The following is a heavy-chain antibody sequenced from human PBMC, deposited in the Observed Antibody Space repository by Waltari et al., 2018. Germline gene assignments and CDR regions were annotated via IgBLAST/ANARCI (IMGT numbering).Heavy chain of an antibody. V-gene: IGHV1-69*05. CDR1: GGPFNTYA. CDR3: ARVSTNNGPGDLDY. CDR2: IIPIFGTT. D-gene: IGHD2-8*01. Sequence: QVQLVQSGAEMKRPGSSVKVSCKASGGPFNTYAFNWVRQAPGQGLEWVGGIIPIFGTTMFAQNFQDRLTMTTETSTTTTYMELRNLRSDDTAIYYCARVSTNNGPGDLDYWGQGTLVTVSA. J-gene: IGHJ4*02.